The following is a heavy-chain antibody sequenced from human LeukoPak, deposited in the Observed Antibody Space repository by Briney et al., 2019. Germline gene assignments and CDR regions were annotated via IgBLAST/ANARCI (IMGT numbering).Heavy chain of an antibody. CDR1: GGSISSYY. J-gene: IGHJ6*02. Sequence: SETLSLTCTVSGGSISSYYWSWIRQPPGKGLEWIGYIYYSGSTNYNPSLKSRVTISVDTSKNQFSLKLSSVTAADTAVYYCARAAGGWELLRNYYHGMDVWGQGTTVTVSS. CDR2: IYYSGST. CDR3: ARAAGGWELLRNYYHGMDV. D-gene: IGHD1-26*01. V-gene: IGHV4-59*01.